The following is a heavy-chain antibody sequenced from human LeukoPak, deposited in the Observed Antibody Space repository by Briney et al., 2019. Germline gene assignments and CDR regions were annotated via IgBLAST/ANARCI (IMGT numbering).Heavy chain of an antibody. CDR2: IWYDGSDK. D-gene: IGHD3-9*01. V-gene: IGHV3-33*01. Sequence: GVPLTLFCGASGFPFSSYGLLGVRRAPDRGLVGVTDIWYDGSDKYYADSVKGRFTISRDDSRHTLYLQMNSLRAEDSAVYYCARGWYYDILAGPQGADLWGQGTLVIVSS. J-gene: IGHJ5*02. CDR3: ARGWYYDILAGPQGADL. CDR1: GFPFSSYG.